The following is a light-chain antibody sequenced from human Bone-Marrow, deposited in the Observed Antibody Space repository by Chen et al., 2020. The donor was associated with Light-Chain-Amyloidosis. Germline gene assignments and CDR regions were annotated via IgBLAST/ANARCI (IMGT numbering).Light chain of an antibody. CDR2: EVT. CDR3: SSYTITNTLV. J-gene: IGLJ1*01. V-gene: IGLV2-14*01. Sequence: SALTQPASVSGSPGPSITISCTGTSSDVGGYNHVSWYQQHPDKAPKLMIYEVTHRPSWVPDRFSGSKSDNAASLTISGLQTDDEADYFCSSYTITNTLVFGSGTRVTVL. CDR1: SSDVGGYNH.